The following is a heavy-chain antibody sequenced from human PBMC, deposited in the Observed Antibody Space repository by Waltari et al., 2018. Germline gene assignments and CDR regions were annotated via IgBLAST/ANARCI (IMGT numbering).Heavy chain of an antibody. D-gene: IGHD6-13*01. CDR3: AKDRELAAAGTVYYFDY. V-gene: IGHV3-23*04. CDR2: ISGSGGST. Sequence: EVQLVESGGGLVQPGGSLRLHCAASGFTFSSYAMSRVRQAPGKGLEWVSAISGSGGSTYYADSVKGRFTISRDNSKNTLYLQMNSLRAEDTAVYYCAKDRELAAAGTVYYFDYWGQGTLVTVSS. CDR1: GFTFSSYA. J-gene: IGHJ4*02.